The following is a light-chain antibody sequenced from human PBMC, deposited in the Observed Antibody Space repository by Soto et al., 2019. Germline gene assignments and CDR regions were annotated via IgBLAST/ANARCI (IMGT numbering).Light chain of an antibody. CDR1: QSIRSF. CDR2: GAS. CDR3: QQSYNSPRT. J-gene: IGKJ1*01. Sequence: DIQMTQSPSSLSASVGDRVTITCRASQSIRSFLNWYHQKPGKAPKLLIYGASNLQSGVPSRFSGSGSGTDFTLTISSLQPEEFATYYCQQSYNSPRTFGQGTKVDIK. V-gene: IGKV1-39*01.